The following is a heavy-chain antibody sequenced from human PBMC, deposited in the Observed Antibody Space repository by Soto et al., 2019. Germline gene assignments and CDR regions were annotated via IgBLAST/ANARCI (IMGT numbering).Heavy chain of an antibody. CDR3: ARGRKGFSSSCYVD. CDR1: GGSFSGYY. V-gene: IGHV4-34*01. Sequence: PSETLSLTCAVYGGSFSGYYWTWIRQPPGKGLEWIGEINDSGGTDYNPSLKSRATISLDTSKNQLSLKLSSVTAADTAVYYCARGRKGFSSSCYVDWGQGTLVTVSS. CDR2: INDSGGT. D-gene: IGHD6-13*01. J-gene: IGHJ4*02.